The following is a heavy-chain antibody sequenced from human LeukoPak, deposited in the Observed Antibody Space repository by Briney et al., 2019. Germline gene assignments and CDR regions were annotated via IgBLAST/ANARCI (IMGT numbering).Heavy chain of an antibody. Sequence: ASVKVSCKASGGTFSSYAISWVRQAPGQGLEWMGGIIPIFGTANYAQKFQGRVTITADESTGTAYMELSSLRSEDTAVYYCARASGFGETSDYWGQGTLVTVSS. CDR3: ARASGFGETSDY. CDR2: IIPIFGTA. V-gene: IGHV1-69*13. D-gene: IGHD3-10*01. J-gene: IGHJ4*02. CDR1: GGTFSSYA.